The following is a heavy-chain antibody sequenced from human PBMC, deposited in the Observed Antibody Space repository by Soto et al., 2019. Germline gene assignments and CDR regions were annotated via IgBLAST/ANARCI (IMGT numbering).Heavy chain of an antibody. CDR2: INHSGST. Sequence: PSETLSLTCAVYGGSFSGYYWSWIRQPPGKGLEWIGEINHSGSTNYNPSLESRVTISVDTSKNQFSLKLSSVTAADTAVYYCARGSWEAAADWFDPWGQGTLVTVSS. V-gene: IGHV4-34*01. CDR3: ARGSWEAAADWFDP. D-gene: IGHD6-13*01. J-gene: IGHJ5*02. CDR1: GGSFSGYY.